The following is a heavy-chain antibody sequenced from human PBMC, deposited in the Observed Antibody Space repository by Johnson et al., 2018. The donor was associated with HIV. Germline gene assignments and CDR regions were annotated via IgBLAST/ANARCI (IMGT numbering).Heavy chain of an antibody. J-gene: IGHJ3*02. Sequence: QLVESGGGVVQPGRSLRLSCAASGFTLRSYGMHWVRQAPGKGLEWVAVISYDGSKKYYADSVKGRFTISRDNSKNTLYLQMNSLRAEDTAVYYCAKQYYGSGGSVHAFDIWGQGTMVTVSS. CDR3: AKQYYGSGGSVHAFDI. CDR2: ISYDGSKK. V-gene: IGHV3-30*18. CDR1: GFTLRSYG. D-gene: IGHD3-10*01.